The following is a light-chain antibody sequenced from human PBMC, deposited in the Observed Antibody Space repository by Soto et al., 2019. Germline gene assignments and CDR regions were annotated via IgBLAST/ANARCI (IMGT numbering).Light chain of an antibody. CDR3: QQSYSTPKT. CDR2: AAS. CDR1: QSISSH. V-gene: IGKV1-39*01. Sequence: DIQVPQSTSSLSASVGDRVTVACRASQSISSHLNWYQQKPGKAPKLLIHAASNLQSGVPSRFSGSGSGTDFTLTISSLQPEDFATYYCQQSYSTPKTFGQGTKVDIK. J-gene: IGKJ1*01.